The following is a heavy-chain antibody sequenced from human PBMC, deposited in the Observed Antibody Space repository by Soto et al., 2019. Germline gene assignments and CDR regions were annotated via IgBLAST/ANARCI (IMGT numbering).Heavy chain of an antibody. D-gene: IGHD5-12*01. V-gene: IGHV4-34*01. J-gene: IGHJ4*02. Sequence: QVQLQQWGAGLLKPSETLSLTCAVYGGSFSGYYWSWIRQPPGKGLEWIGEINHSGSTNYNPSLKSRGTISVDTSKNQFSLKLSSVTAADTAVYSCARGRWLRSSFDYWGQGTLVTVSS. CDR2: INHSGST. CDR3: ARGRWLRSSFDY. CDR1: GGSFSGYY.